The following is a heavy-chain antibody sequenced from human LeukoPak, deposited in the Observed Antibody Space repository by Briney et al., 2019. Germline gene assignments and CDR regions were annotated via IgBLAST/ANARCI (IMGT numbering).Heavy chain of an antibody. CDR1: GFTFSSYW. J-gene: IGHJ3*02. Sequence: GGSLRLSCAASGFTFSSYWMNWVRQAPGKGLEWVANIKRDGSEKYYVDSVKGRFTISRDNAKNSLYLQMNSLRAEDTAVYYCARDSSGSYYDAFDIWGQGTMVTVSS. D-gene: IGHD1-26*01. V-gene: IGHV3-7*01. CDR2: IKRDGSEK. CDR3: ARDSSGSYYDAFDI.